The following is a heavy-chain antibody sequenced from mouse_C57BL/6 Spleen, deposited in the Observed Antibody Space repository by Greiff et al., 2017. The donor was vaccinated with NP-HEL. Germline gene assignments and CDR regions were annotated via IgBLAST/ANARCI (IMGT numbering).Heavy chain of an antibody. CDR2: ISDGGSYT. J-gene: IGHJ2*01. Sequence: EVQLVESGGGLVKPGGSLKLSCAASGFTFSSYAMSWVRQTPEKRLEWVATISDGGSYTYYPDNVKGRFTISRDTTKNNLYLQMSHLKSEDTAMYYCARERKLLDNWGQGTTLTVSS. V-gene: IGHV5-4*01. CDR1: GFTFSSYA. CDR3: ARERKLLDN.